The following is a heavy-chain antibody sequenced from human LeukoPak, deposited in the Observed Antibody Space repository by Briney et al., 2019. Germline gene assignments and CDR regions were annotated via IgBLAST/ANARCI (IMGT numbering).Heavy chain of an antibody. Sequence: SETLSLTCTVSGGSISSSSYYWGWIRQPPGKGLEWIGSIYYSGSTYYNPSLKSRVTISVDTSKNQFSLKLSSVTAADTAVYYCARVADNDYYGSGSYYRDWGQGTLVTVSS. J-gene: IGHJ4*02. V-gene: IGHV4-39*01. CDR3: ARVADNDYYGSGSYYRD. D-gene: IGHD3-10*01. CDR2: IYYSGST. CDR1: GGSISSSSYY.